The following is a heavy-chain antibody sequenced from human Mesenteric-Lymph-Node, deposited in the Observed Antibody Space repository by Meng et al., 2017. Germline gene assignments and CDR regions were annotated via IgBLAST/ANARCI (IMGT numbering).Heavy chain of an antibody. D-gene: IGHD6-13*01. CDR3: AKDHGSSWSYYFDS. Sequence: GGSLRLSCAASGFTFSSYWMSWVRQAPGKGLEWVANIKQDGSEKYYVDSVKGRFTISRDNAKNSLYLQMNSLRAEDTALYYCAKDHGSSWSYYFDSWAQGTLVTVSS. CDR1: GFTFSSYW. CDR2: IKQDGSEK. V-gene: IGHV3-7*03. J-gene: IGHJ4*02.